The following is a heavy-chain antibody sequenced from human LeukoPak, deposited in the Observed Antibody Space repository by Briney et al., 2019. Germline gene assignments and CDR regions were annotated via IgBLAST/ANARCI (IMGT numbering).Heavy chain of an antibody. J-gene: IGHJ2*01. V-gene: IGHV3-9*01. CDR1: GFTFDDYA. Sequence: GGSLRLSCAASGFTFDDYAMHWVRQAPGKGLEWVSGISWNSGSIGYADSVKGRFTISRDNAKNSLYLQMNSLRAEDTALYYCAKDQRLLGTGYFDLWGRGTLVTVSS. CDR3: AKDQRLLGTGYFDL. CDR2: ISWNSGSI. D-gene: IGHD1-26*01.